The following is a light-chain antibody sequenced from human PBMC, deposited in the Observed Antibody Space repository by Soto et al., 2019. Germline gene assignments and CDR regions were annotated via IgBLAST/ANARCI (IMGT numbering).Light chain of an antibody. CDR1: RRVSSY. CDR2: DSS. V-gene: IGKV3-11*01. J-gene: IGKJ1*01. Sequence: ETVLPQSPATLSLSPGDRATLSCRASRRVSSYLAWYQQKAGQSPRLLIYDSSNRAAGTPARFSGSGSGTDFTLTISSLEPEDFAVYYCQQRDNWPWTFGQGNKVQI. CDR3: QQRDNWPWT.